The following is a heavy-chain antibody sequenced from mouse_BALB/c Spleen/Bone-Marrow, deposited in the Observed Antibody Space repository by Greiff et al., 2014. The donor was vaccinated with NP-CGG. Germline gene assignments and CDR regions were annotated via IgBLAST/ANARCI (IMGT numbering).Heavy chain of an antibody. CDR2: ISYSGST. D-gene: IGHD2-4*01. Sequence: EVQGVESGPSLVKPSPTVSITCSVTGDSITSGYWNWIRKFPGNKLEYMGYISYSGSTYYNPSLKSRISITPDTSKNQYYLQLKSVTTEDTATYYCARIYYDSHWYFDVWGAGTTVTVSS. V-gene: IGHV3-8*02. CDR1: GDSITSGY. J-gene: IGHJ1*01. CDR3: ARIYYDSHWYFDV.